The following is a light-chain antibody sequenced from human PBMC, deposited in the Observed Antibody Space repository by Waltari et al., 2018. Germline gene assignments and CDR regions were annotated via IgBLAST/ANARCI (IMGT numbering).Light chain of an antibody. CDR3: AAWDDSLSGWV. CDR1: SSNIGTNY. V-gene: IGLV1-47*01. J-gene: IGLJ3*02. Sequence: QFVLTQPPSASGTPGQRVTISCSGSSSNIGTNYIYWYQQLPATAPKLLIYRSDQRPTGGPDRFAGSKSGTSASLAISGLRSEDEADYYCAAWDDSLSGWVFGGGTKLTVL. CDR2: RSD.